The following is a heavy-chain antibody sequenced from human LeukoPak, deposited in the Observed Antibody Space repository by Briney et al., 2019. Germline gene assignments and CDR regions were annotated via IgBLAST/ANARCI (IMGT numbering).Heavy chain of an antibody. CDR3: ARSPKGYEYDSSGYLGY. V-gene: IGHV3-48*03. J-gene: IGHJ4*02. CDR1: GFTFSSYE. CDR2: ISSSGSTI. D-gene: IGHD3-22*01. Sequence: GGSLRLSCAASGFTFSSYEMNWVRQAPGKGLEWVSYISSSGSTIYYADSVKGRFTISRDNAKNSLYLQMNSLRAEDTVVYYCARSPKGYEYDSSGYLGYWGQGTLVTVSS.